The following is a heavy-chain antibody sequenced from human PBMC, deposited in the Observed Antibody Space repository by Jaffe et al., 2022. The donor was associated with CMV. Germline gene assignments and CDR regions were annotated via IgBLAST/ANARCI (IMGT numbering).Heavy chain of an antibody. Sequence: EVQLVESGGGLVQPGGSLRLSCAASGFTFSSYAMSWVRQAPGKGLEWVSAISGSGGSTYYADSVKGRFTISRDNSKNTLYLQMNSLRAEDTAVYYCAKDPTYYDILTGYPDYWGQGTLVTVSS. CDR3: AKDPTYYDILTGYPDY. CDR2: ISGSGGST. V-gene: IGHV3-23*04. CDR1: GFTFSSYA. J-gene: IGHJ4*02. D-gene: IGHD3-9*01.